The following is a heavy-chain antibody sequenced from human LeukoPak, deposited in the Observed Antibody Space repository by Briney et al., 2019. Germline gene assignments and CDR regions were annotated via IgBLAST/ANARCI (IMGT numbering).Heavy chain of an antibody. CDR3: ARALGAVAGPEDAFDT. J-gene: IGHJ3*02. D-gene: IGHD6-19*01. CDR2: MNPNSANT. V-gene: IGHV1-8*03. CDR1: GYTFTTYN. Sequence: GASVKVSCKASGYTFTTYNINWVRQASGQGLEYMGWMNPNSANTGYAQKFQGRVTITRNTSISTAYMELSSLTSEDTAVYFCARALGAVAGPEDAFDTWGQGTMVTVSS.